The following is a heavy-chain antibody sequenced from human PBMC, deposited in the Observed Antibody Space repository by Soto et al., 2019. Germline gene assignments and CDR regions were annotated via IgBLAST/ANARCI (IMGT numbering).Heavy chain of an antibody. J-gene: IGHJ6*02. V-gene: IGHV3-53*01. CDR1: GFTVSSNY. CDR2: IYSGGST. Sequence: HPGGSLRLSCAASGFTVSSNYMSWVRQAPGKGLEWVSVIYSGGSTYYADSVKGRFTISRDNSKNTLYLQMNSLRAEDTAVYYCARVRLLGYYYGMDVWGQGTTVTVSS. CDR3: ARVRLLGYYYGMDV. D-gene: IGHD3-22*01.